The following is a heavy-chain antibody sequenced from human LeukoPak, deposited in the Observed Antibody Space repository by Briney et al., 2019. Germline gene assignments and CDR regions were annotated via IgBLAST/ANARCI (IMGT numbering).Heavy chain of an antibody. Sequence: SETLSLTCTVSGGSISSGGYYWSWIRQHPGKGLEWIGYIYYSGSTYYNPSLKSRVTISVDTSKNQFSLKLSSVTAADTAVYYCARGNLGELFFDYWGQGTLVTVSS. CDR3: ARGNLGELFFDY. CDR1: GGSISSGGYY. CDR2: IYYSGST. V-gene: IGHV4-31*03. D-gene: IGHD3-10*01. J-gene: IGHJ4*02.